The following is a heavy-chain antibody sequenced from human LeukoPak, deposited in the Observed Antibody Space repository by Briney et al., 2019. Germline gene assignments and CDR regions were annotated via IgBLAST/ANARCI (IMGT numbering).Heavy chain of an antibody. J-gene: IGHJ4*02. CDR3: AKVSRQQLNIDY. V-gene: IGHV3-23*01. CDR2: ISGSGGST. D-gene: IGHD6-13*01. Sequence: AGGSLRLSCAASGFTFSSYAMRWVRQAPGKGLEWVSAISGSGGSTYYADSVKGRFTISRDNSKNTLYLQMNSLRAEDTAVYYCAKVSRQQLNIDYWGQGTLVTVSS. CDR1: GFTFSSYA.